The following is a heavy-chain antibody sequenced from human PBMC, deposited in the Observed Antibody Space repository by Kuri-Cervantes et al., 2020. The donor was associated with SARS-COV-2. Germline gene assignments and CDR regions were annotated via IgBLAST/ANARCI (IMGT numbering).Heavy chain of an antibody. D-gene: IGHD3-10*01. V-gene: IGHV5-51*01. Sequence: GGSLRLSCKGSGYSFSDYWIGWVRQMPGKGLEWMGIIYPGDSDTRYGPSFQGRVTISADTSIGTAYLRWSSLRASDTAIYYCARAVSGVSNPYYFDYWGPGTLVTVSS. CDR2: IYPGDSDT. CDR3: ARAVSGVSNPYYFDY. CDR1: GYSFSDYW. J-gene: IGHJ4*02.